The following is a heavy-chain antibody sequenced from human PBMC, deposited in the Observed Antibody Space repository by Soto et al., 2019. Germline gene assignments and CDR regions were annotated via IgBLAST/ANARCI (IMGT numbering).Heavy chain of an antibody. CDR1: GVSMNNYY. J-gene: IGHJ6*02. CDR2: IFYSGST. D-gene: IGHD3-3*01. V-gene: IGHV4-59*01. CDR3: ARVDASSSSQFSFTGLDV. Sequence: PXESLSLTCQVSGVSMNNYYWHWIRQPPGKGLEWIGNIFYSGSTNYSPSVESRVSILVDTSKNQFSLTLRSVTAADTAVYYCARVDASSSSQFSFTGLDVWGQGTKVTVYS.